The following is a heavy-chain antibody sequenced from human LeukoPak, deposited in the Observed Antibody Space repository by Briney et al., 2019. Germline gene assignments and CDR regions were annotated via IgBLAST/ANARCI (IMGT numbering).Heavy chain of an antibody. V-gene: IGHV3-23*01. CDR2: ISGSGDST. CDR3: AKTRPLDSSSWSHGDY. Sequence: AGGSLRLSCAASGFTFSSYSMNWVRQAPGKGLEWVSAISGSGDSTYYGDSVKGRFTISRDNSKNTLYLQMNSLRAEDTAVYYCAKTRPLDSSSWSHGDYWGQGTLVTVSS. D-gene: IGHD6-13*01. J-gene: IGHJ4*02. CDR1: GFTFSSYS.